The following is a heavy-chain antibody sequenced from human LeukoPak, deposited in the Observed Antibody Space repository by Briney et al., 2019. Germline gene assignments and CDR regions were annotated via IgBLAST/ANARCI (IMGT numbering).Heavy chain of an antibody. CDR2: INPSGGST. D-gene: IGHD3-22*01. V-gene: IGHV1-46*01. Sequence: ASVKVSCKPSGYTFTGYCLNWVRQAPGQGLEWMGIINPSGGSTNYAQKFQGRVTMTRDMSTSTVYMELSSLRSEDTAVYYRARDKDSGGGYYFDYWGQGTLVTVSS. J-gene: IGHJ4*02. CDR3: ARDKDSGGGYYFDY. CDR1: GYTFTGYC.